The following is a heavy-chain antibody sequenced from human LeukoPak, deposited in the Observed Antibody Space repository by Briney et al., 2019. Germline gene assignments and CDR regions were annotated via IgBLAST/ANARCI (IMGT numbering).Heavy chain of an antibody. Sequence: SETLSLTCSVSGDSIGTYYWTWIRQPPGKGLEWIGSSYYSGSTNYNPSLKSRVTISVDTSKNQFSLKLNSVTAADTAVYYCASRISSGSSWYRPFDYWGQGTLVTVSS. CDR1: GDSIGTYY. D-gene: IGHD6-13*01. CDR2: SYYSGST. J-gene: IGHJ4*02. CDR3: ASRISSGSSWYRPFDY. V-gene: IGHV4-59*01.